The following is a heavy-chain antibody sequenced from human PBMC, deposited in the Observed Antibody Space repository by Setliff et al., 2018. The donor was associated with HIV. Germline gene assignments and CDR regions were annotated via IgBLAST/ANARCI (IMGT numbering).Heavy chain of an antibody. CDR3: ARGSPYTSAWYGGGTFDI. V-gene: IGHV4-59*01. CDR2: IYYTGST. J-gene: IGHJ3*02. D-gene: IGHD6-19*01. Sequence: SETLSLTCTVSGGSISSYYWSWIRQPPGKGLEWIGYIYYTGSTNYNPSLKSRVIISVDTSKNQFSLNLSSVTAADTAVYFCARGSPYTSAWYGGGTFDIWGRGTLVTVSS. CDR1: GGSISSYY.